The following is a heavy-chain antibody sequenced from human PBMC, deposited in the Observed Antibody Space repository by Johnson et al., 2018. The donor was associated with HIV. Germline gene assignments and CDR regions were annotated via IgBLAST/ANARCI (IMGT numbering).Heavy chain of an antibody. D-gene: IGHD1-26*01. Sequence: VQLVESGGGLVQPGRSLRLSCVVSGFNFADYAMHWVRQVPGKGLEWVSGISWNSGSIGYADSVKGRFTISRDNAKNSLYLQMNSLRDEDTAVYYCVTADRGSAWGQGTTVTVSS. CDR2: ISWNSGSI. CDR3: VTADRGSA. V-gene: IGHV3-9*01. CDR1: GFNFADYA. J-gene: IGHJ3*01.